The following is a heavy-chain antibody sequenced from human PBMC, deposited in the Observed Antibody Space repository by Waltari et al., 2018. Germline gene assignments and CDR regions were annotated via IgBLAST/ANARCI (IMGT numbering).Heavy chain of an antibody. CDR3: VSGESGFAI. D-gene: IGHD3-3*01. CDR2: INGDGRST. J-gene: IGHJ4*02. V-gene: IGHV3-74*01. Sequence: EVQVVESGGGLVQPGGSLRLCCAASGFAFSSHWMHWVRQAPGKGLGWVSRINGDGRSTSYADSVKGRFTISRDNAKNTVYLQMDSLRAEDTAVYYCVSGESGFAIRGQGSLVTVSS. CDR1: GFAFSSHW.